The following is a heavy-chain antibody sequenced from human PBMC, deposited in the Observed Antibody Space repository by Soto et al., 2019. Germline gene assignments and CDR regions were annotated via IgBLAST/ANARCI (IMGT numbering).Heavy chain of an antibody. V-gene: IGHV4-39*01. Sequence: QLQLQESGPGLVKPSETLSLTCTVSGGSISSSSYYWGWIRQPPGKGLEWIGCIYYSGSTYYNPALKIRVTLSADSSTNQFSLMLSSVTAADTAVYYCARRSRYFDILPGYDAFDYWGQGTLVTVSS. CDR2: IYYSGST. D-gene: IGHD3-9*01. CDR1: GGSISSSSYY. J-gene: IGHJ4*02. CDR3: ARRSRYFDILPGYDAFDY.